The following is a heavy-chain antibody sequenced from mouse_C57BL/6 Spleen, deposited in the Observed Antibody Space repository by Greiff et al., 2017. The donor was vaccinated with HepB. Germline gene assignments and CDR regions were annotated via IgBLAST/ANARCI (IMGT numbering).Heavy chain of an antibody. CDR2: IWWDDDK. V-gene: IGHV8-8*01. Sequence: QVTLKECGPGILQPSQTLSLTCSFSGFSLSTFGMGVGWIRQPSGKGLEWLAHIWWDDDKYYNPALKSRLTISKDTSKNQVFLKIANVDTADTATYYCARREEAGTLYYFDYWGQGTTLTVSS. D-gene: IGHD4-1*01. J-gene: IGHJ2*01. CDR1: GFSLSTFGMG. CDR3: ARREEAGTLYYFDY.